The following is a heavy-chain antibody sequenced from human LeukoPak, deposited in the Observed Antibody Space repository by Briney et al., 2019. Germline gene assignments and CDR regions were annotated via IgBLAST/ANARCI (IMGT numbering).Heavy chain of an antibody. D-gene: IGHD6-6*01. CDR3: ASGKETEYSSYPEVDAFDI. J-gene: IGHJ3*02. V-gene: IGHV1-18*01. CDR2: VSAYNGNT. Sequence: ASVKVSCKASGYTFTSYGISWVRQAPGQGLEWMGWVSAYNGNTNYAQKLQGRVTMTTDTSTSTAYMELRSLRSDDTAVYYCASGKETEYSSYPEVDAFDIWGQGTMVTVSS. CDR1: GYTFTSYG.